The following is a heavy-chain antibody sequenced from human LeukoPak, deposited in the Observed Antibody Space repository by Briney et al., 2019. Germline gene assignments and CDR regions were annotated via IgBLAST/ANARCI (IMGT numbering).Heavy chain of an antibody. Sequence: PSETLSLTCTVSGGSISSSSYYWGWIRQPPGKGLEWIGSMYYSGSTYYNPSLKSRVTISVDTSKNQFSLKLSSVTAADTAVYYCARGPKLGSDYWGQGTLVTVSS. CDR1: GGSISSSSYY. D-gene: IGHD1-26*01. J-gene: IGHJ4*02. V-gene: IGHV4-39*07. CDR2: MYYSGST. CDR3: ARGPKLGSDY.